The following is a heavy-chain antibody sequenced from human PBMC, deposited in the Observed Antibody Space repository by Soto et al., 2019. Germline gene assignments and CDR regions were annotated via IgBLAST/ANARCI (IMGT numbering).Heavy chain of an antibody. CDR3: AHRRPYSNSPEYFFDY. D-gene: IGHD6-6*01. J-gene: IGHJ4*02. V-gene: IGHV2-5*02. CDR1: GFSLSTSGVA. CDR2: IYCDDDK. Sequence: ITLKESGPTLVKPTQTLTLTCTFSGFSLSTSGVAVGWIRQPPGKALEWLALIYCDDDKRYSPSLKSRLTITKDTSKTQVVLTMTTMDPLDTATYYCAHRRPYSNSPEYFFDYWGQGTLVTVSS.